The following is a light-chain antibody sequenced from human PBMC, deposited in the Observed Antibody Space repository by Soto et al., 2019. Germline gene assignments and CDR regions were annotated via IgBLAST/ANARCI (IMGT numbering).Light chain of an antibody. Sequence: QAVVTQEPSLTVSPGGTVTLTCASSTGAVTSGYYPSWFQQKPGQAPRALIFNTNNKHSWTPARFSGSLLGGKAALTLSGVQPEDEAEYFCLLYYGGAQLRVFGGGTQLTVL. V-gene: IGLV7-43*01. J-gene: IGLJ7*01. CDR1: TGAVTSGYY. CDR3: LLYYGGAQLRV. CDR2: NTN.